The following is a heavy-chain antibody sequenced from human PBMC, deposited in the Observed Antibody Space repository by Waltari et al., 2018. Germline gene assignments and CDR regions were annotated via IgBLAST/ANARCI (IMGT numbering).Heavy chain of an antibody. V-gene: IGHV3-7*01. CDR1: GFTFSDYW. D-gene: IGHD3-10*01. CDR2: IKQDGSDI. J-gene: IGHJ4*02. CDR3: ARDVGNVGGNY. Sequence: EVQLVESGGGLVQPGGSLRLSCLVSGFTFSDYWMSWVRQAPGKGREWVANIKQDGSDIYDADSVKGRFTISRDNAKNALYLQMNSLRAEDTAVYYCARDVGNVGGNYWGQGTLVTVSS.